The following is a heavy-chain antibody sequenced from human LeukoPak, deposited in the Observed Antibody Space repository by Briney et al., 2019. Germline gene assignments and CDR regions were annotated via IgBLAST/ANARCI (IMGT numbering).Heavy chain of an antibody. J-gene: IGHJ2*01. Sequence: SQTLSLTRAVSGGSISSGGYSWSWIRQPPGKGLEWIGYIYHSGSTYYNPSLKSRVTISVDRSKNQFSLKLSSVTAADTAVYYCARGVATIRWYFDLWGRGTLVTVSS. CDR1: GGSISSGGYS. V-gene: IGHV4-30-2*01. CDR2: IYHSGST. D-gene: IGHD5-24*01. CDR3: ARGVATIRWYFDL.